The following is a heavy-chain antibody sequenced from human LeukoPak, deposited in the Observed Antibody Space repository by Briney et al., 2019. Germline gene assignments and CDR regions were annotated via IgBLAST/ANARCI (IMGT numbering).Heavy chain of an antibody. CDR1: GGTFSSYG. CDR3: ARHASGTGFDY. CDR2: ISAYNGNT. V-gene: IGHV1-18*01. J-gene: IGHJ4*02. Sequence: ASVKVSCKASGGTFSSYGISWVRQAPGQGLEWMGWISAYNGNTNYAQKLQGRVTMTTDTSTSTAYMELRSLRSDDTAVYYCARHASGTGFDYWGQGTLVTVSS.